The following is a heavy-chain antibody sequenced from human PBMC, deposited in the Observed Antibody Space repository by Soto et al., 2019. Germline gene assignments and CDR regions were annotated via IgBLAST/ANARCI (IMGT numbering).Heavy chain of an antibody. D-gene: IGHD3-10*01. V-gene: IGHV4-39*01. CDR3: ARDLLLWFGELLSTPRWFDP. Sequence: PSETLSLTCTVSGGSISSSSYYWGWIRQPPGKGLEWIGSIYYSGSTYYNPSLKSRVTISVDTSKNQFSLKLSSVTAADTAVYYCARDLLLWFGELLSTPRWFDPWGQGTLVTVSS. J-gene: IGHJ5*02. CDR1: GGSISSSSYY. CDR2: IYYSGST.